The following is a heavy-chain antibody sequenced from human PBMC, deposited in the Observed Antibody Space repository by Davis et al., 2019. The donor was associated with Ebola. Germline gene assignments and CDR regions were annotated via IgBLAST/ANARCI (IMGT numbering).Heavy chain of an antibody. Sequence: PSETLSLTCAASGFTLSNYAMHWVRQAPGKGLEWVAVISYDGSNEYYADSVKGRFIISRDNSKNTLYLQMNSLRAEDTAVYYCARTYYYDDSGYRNAFDIWGQGTVVTVSS. CDR1: GFTLSNYA. CDR2: ISYDGSNE. J-gene: IGHJ3*02. V-gene: IGHV3-30-3*01. CDR3: ARTYYYDDSGYRNAFDI. D-gene: IGHD3-22*01.